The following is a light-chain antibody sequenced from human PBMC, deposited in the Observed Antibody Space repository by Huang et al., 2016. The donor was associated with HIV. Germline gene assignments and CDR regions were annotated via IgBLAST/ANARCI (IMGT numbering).Light chain of an antibody. V-gene: IGKV1-9*01. CDR3: QQLNSYPPT. CDR1: QGISSY. Sequence: IQLTQSPSSLSASVGDRVTITCRASQGISSYLAWSQKKPGKAPKLLIYASSTLQSGVPSGFSGRGSGTDFTLTISSLQPEDFATYHCQQLNSYPPTFGQGTKVEIK. J-gene: IGKJ1*01. CDR2: ASS.